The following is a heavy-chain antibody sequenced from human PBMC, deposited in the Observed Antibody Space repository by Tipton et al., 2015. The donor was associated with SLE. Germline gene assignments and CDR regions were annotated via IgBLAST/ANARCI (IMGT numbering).Heavy chain of an antibody. CDR2: IYYSGST. J-gene: IGHJ4*02. V-gene: IGHV4-61*01. Sequence: TLSLTCTVSGGSISSSSYYWGWIRQPPGKGLEWIGYIYYSGSTNYNPSLKSRVTISVDTSKNQFSLKLSSVTAADTAVYYCARDLGSTSLGYWGQGTLVTVSS. CDR3: ARDLGSTSLGY. D-gene: IGHD2-2*01. CDR1: GGSISSSSYY.